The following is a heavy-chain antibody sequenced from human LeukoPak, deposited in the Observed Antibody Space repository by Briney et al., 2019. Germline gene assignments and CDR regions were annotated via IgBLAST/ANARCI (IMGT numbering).Heavy chain of an antibody. Sequence: GGSLRLSCAASGFTFSTYAMHWVRQVRQAPGKGLEWVAIISYDGSNKYYADSVKGRFTISRDNSKNTLYLQMNSLRAEDTAVYYCAKDDAWGRYKDWGQGILVTISS. CDR2: ISYDGSNK. CDR1: GFTFSTYA. J-gene: IGHJ1*01. V-gene: IGHV3-30*18. D-gene: IGHD7-27*01. CDR3: AKDDAWGRYKD.